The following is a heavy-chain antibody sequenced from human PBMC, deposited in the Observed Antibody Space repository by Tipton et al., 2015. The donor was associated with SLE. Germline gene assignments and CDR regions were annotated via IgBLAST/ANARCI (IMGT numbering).Heavy chain of an antibody. V-gene: IGHV1-18*01. CDR1: GYKFIRYG. Sequence: QLVQSGAEVKEPGASVKVSCKASGYKFIRYGIGWVRQAPGQGLEWMGWIANYNLNTNYAQKFQDRVTMTTDFSTNSVHMELRSLRADDTAVYYCAKVRSFYYDMDVWGEGTTVTVSS. J-gene: IGHJ6*03. CDR3: AKVRSFYYDMDV. CDR2: IANYNLNT.